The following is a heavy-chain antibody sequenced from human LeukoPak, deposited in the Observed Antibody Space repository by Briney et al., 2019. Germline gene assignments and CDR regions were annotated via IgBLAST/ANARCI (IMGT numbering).Heavy chain of an antibody. CDR1: GFTFSSYA. D-gene: IGHD6-6*01. CDR2: ISSNGGST. J-gene: IGHJ4*02. V-gene: IGHV3-64*01. CDR3: AREYSSSPLRRYFDY. Sequence: PGGSLRLSCAASGFTFSSYAMHWVRQAPGKGLEYVSAISSNGGSTYYANSVKGRFTISRENSENTLYLQMGSLRAEDMAVYYCAREYSSSPLRRYFDYWGQGTLVTVSS.